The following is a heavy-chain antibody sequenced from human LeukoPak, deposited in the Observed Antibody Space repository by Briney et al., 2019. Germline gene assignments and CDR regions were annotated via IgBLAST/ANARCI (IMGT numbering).Heavy chain of an antibody. CDR3: ARGQGTVTTH. Sequence: SEALSLTCTVSGGSISSYYWSWIRQPPGKGLEWIGYIYYSGSTNYNPSLKSRVTISVDTSKNQFSLKLSSVTAADTAVYYCARGQGTVTTHWGQGTLVTVSS. CDR2: IYYSGST. CDR1: GGSISSYY. D-gene: IGHD4-17*01. V-gene: IGHV4-59*12. J-gene: IGHJ4*02.